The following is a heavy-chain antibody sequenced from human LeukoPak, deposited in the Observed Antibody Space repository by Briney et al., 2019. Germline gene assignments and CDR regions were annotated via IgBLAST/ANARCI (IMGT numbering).Heavy chain of an antibody. CDR1: GFTFSTHS. D-gene: IGHD3-22*01. Sequence: GGSLTLTCAASGFTFSTHSLNWVRQAPGKGLEWVSSISAGGDFVYYGESVKGRFTTSRDNAKNSLHLQMDSLTAEDTAVYYCVRDKCDRSNYAYFDSWGHGTLVTVSS. CDR3: VRDKCDRSNYAYFDS. J-gene: IGHJ4*01. CDR2: ISAGGDFV. V-gene: IGHV3-21*01.